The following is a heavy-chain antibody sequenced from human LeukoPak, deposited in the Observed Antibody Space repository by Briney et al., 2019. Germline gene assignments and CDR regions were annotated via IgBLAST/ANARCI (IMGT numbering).Heavy chain of an antibody. CDR2: ISGSGGST. V-gene: IGHV3-23*01. CDR1: GFTFSRYG. J-gene: IGHJ4*02. D-gene: IGHD1-26*01. Sequence: GGSLRLSCAASGFTFSRYGMSWVRQAPGKGLEWVSAISGSGGSTYYADSVKGRFTISSDNSKNSLYLQMNSLRAEDTAVYYCARVRWELPDYWGQGTLVTVSS. CDR3: ARVRWELPDY.